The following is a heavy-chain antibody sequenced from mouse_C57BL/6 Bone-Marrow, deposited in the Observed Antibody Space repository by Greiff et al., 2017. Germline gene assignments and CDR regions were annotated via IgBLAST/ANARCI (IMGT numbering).Heavy chain of an antibody. CDR2: IWRGGST. V-gene: IGHV2-5*01. J-gene: IGHJ4*01. CDR1: GFSLTSYG. Sequence: QVQLKESGPGLVQPSQSLSITCTVSGFSLTSYGVHWVRQSPGKGLEWLGGIWRGGSTDYNAAFMSSLGITKDNSKRQVFFKMNSLHADDTAIDYCAKKRKKLLGGARDYWGQGTSVTVSS. CDR3: AKKRKKLLGGARDY. D-gene: IGHD1-1*01.